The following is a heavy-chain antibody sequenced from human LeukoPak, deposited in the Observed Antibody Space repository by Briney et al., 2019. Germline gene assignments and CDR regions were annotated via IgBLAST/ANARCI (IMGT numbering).Heavy chain of an antibody. J-gene: IGHJ4*02. Sequence: SETLSLTCTVSGGSISSYYWSWIRQPPGKGLEWIGYIYYSGSTNYNPSLKSRVTISVDTSKNQFSLKLNSVTAADTAVYYCARVWVDSGSYYDDRGAFDYWGQGTLVTVSS. D-gene: IGHD1-26*01. CDR2: IYYSGST. V-gene: IGHV4-59*08. CDR3: ARVWVDSGSYYDDRGAFDY. CDR1: GGSISSYY.